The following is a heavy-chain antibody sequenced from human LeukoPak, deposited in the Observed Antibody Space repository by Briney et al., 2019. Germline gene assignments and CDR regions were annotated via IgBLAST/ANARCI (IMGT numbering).Heavy chain of an antibody. Sequence: ASLKVSCEASRYTFTGYYMHWGPQAPGQGRKWMGWINPNSGVTNYAQKFQGRVTMTRDTSTSTAYMELSRMRSDDTAVYYCARVNLPKYYYDSSGNAFDIWGQGTMVTVSS. D-gene: IGHD3-22*01. CDR3: ARVNLPKYYYDSSGNAFDI. CDR2: INPNSGVT. CDR1: RYTFTGYY. J-gene: IGHJ3*02. V-gene: IGHV1-2*02.